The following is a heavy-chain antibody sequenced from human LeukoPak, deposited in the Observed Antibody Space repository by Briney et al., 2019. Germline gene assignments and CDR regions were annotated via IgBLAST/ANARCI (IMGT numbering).Heavy chain of an antibody. J-gene: IGHJ4*02. CDR3: ARHVGSSWYRGYVDY. Sequence: GESLKISCKGSGYSFTSYWIGWVRQMPGKGLEWMGIIYPGDSDTRYSPSFQGQVTISADKSISTAYLQWSSLKASDTAMYYCARHVGSSWYRGYVDYWGQGTLVTVSS. D-gene: IGHD6-13*01. V-gene: IGHV5-51*01. CDR1: GYSFTSYW. CDR2: IYPGDSDT.